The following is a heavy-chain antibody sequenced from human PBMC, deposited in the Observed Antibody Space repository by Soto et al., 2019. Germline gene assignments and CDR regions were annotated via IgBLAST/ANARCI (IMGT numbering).Heavy chain of an antibody. Sequence: QVQLQESGPGLVKPSQTLSLTCSVSGGSFSSDSFIWSWVRQFPGKGLEWIGYINYSGTTYYNPSLRSRITMSVDPYKSQFSLNLSSVTAADTAVYYCARDHKWDGMDVWGQGTTVTVSS. CDR2: INYSGTT. D-gene: IGHD1-26*01. CDR3: ARDHKWDGMDV. V-gene: IGHV4-31*03. J-gene: IGHJ6*02. CDR1: GGSFSSDSFI.